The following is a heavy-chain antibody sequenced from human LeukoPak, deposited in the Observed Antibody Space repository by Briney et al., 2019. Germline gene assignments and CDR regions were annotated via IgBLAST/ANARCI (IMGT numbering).Heavy chain of an antibody. CDR3: ARDNLSSGWPY. Sequence: ASVKVSCKASGYTFTGYYMHWVRQAPGQGLEWMGWIIPNSGGTNYAQKFQGRVTMTRDTSISTAYMELSRLRSDDTAAYYCARDNLSSGWPYWGQGTLVTVSS. CDR1: GYTFTGYY. D-gene: IGHD6-19*01. CDR2: IIPNSGGT. V-gene: IGHV1-2*02. J-gene: IGHJ4*02.